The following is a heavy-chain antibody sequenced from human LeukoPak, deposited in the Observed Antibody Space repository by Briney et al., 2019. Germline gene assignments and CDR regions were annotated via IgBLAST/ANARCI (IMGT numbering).Heavy chain of an antibody. Sequence: GGSLRLSCAASGFTFSSYAMSWVRQAPGKGLEWVSGINWNGGSTGYADSVKGRFTISRDNAKNSLYLQMNSLRAEDTALYYCARGASGSYTSAFDIWGQGTMVTVSS. V-gene: IGHV3-20*04. CDR3: ARGASGSYTSAFDI. D-gene: IGHD1-26*01. CDR1: GFTFSSYA. CDR2: INWNGGST. J-gene: IGHJ3*02.